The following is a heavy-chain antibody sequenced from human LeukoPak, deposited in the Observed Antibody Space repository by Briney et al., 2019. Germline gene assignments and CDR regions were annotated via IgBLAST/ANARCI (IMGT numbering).Heavy chain of an antibody. D-gene: IGHD3-3*01. V-gene: IGHV4-39*07. CDR2: IFYSGGT. CDR3: AREFFGARAFQY. Sequence: SETLSLTCTVSGGSINTPNYYWGWIRQTPGKGLEWIGNIFYSGGTYYSPSLTSRVTISLDTSRNQFSLKLNSVTAADTAVYYCAREFFGARAFQYWGQGILVTVSS. CDR1: GGSINTPNYY. J-gene: IGHJ4*02.